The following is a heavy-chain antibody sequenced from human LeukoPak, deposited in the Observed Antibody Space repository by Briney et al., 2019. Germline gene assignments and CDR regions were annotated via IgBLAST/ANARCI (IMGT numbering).Heavy chain of an antibody. D-gene: IGHD3-9*01. Sequence: SSGRPDPGKGLEWIGAINLSGSTNYNPSLKSRVTISVDTSKNQFSLKLRSAPAADTAVYYCASRPRYLNNNWFDPWGQGTLVTVSS. CDR2: INLSGST. CDR3: ASRPRYLNNNWFDP. V-gene: IGHV4-34*13. J-gene: IGHJ5*02.